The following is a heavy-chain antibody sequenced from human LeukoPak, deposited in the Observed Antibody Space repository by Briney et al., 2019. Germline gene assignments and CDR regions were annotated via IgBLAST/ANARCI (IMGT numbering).Heavy chain of an antibody. J-gene: IGHJ4*02. CDR3: AKDPNPLYDLWSGFK. D-gene: IGHD3-3*01. V-gene: IGHV3-23*01. Sequence: PSETLTLSYATYGFTFTGNTITWFRHPPGKEMQWVSIIGGRDDRTYYADYVEGRFAISRDTSKNILYLKMSSLRADDTAVYYCAKDPNPLYDLWSGFKWGQGTLVTVSS. CDR1: GFTFTGNT. CDR2: IGGRDDRT.